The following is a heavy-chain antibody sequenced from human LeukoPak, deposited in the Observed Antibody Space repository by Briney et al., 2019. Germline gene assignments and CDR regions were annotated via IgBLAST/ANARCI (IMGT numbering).Heavy chain of an antibody. J-gene: IGHJ4*02. CDR1: GFALSTYT. Sequence: AGGSLRLSCAASGFALSTYTMNWVRQAPGMGLEWVSSITRGSTPIYYADSVKGRFTVSRDDAKNSLLLQMNSLRAEDTAVYYCARDRSPSWASDYWGQGTLVTVSS. D-gene: IGHD2-2*01. CDR2: ITRGSTPI. CDR3: ARDRSPSWASDY. V-gene: IGHV3-21*01.